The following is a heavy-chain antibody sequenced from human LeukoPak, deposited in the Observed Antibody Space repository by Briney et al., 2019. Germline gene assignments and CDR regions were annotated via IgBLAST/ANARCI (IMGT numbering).Heavy chain of an antibody. CDR1: RFTFSSYG. CDR2: ISGSGGTT. V-gene: IGHV3-23*01. CDR3: ARDLGQYYDTSDNWFDP. Sequence: PGGSLRLSCAASRFTFSSYGMSWVRQAPGKGLEWVSGISGSGGTTYYADSVKGRFTISRDNAKNTLNLQMNSLRAEDTAVYYCARDLGQYYDTSDNWFDPWGQGTLVTVSS. J-gene: IGHJ5*02. D-gene: IGHD3-22*01.